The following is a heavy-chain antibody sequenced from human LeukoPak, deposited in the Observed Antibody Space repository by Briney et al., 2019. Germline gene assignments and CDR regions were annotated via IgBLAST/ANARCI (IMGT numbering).Heavy chain of an antibody. D-gene: IGHD2-2*01. CDR2: IIPIFGTA. Sequence: GASVKVSCKASGGTFSSYAISWVRQAPGQGLEWMGGIIPIFGTANYAQKFQGRVTITRDTSASTAYMELSSLRSEDTAVYYCAREDCSSTSCLYYYYGMDVWGQGTTVTVSS. V-gene: IGHV1-69*05. CDR1: GGTFSSYA. CDR3: AREDCSSTSCLYYYYGMDV. J-gene: IGHJ6*02.